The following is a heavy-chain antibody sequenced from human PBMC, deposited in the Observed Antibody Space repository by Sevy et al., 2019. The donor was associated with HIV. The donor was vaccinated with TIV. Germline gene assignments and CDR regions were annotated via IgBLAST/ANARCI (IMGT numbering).Heavy chain of an antibody. Sequence: SETLSLTCTVSGGSISSYYWSWIRQPAGKGLERIGRIYTSGSTNYNPSLKSRVTMSVDTSKNQFSLKLSSVTAADTAVYYCARDGLGYCSGGSCYSFWFDPWGQGTLVTVSS. CDR2: IYTSGST. CDR1: GGSISSYY. D-gene: IGHD2-15*01. CDR3: ARDGLGYCSGGSCYSFWFDP. V-gene: IGHV4-4*07. J-gene: IGHJ5*02.